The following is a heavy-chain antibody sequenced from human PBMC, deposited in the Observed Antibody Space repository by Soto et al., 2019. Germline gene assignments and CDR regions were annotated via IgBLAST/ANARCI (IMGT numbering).Heavy chain of an antibody. D-gene: IGHD5-18*01. CDR2: ISYDGSNK. CDR1: GFTFSSYA. V-gene: IGHV3-30-3*01. Sequence: XGSLGLSCAASGFTFSSYAMHGVRQAPGKGLEWVAVISYDGSNKYYADSVKGRFTISRDNSKNTLYLQMNSLRAEDTAVYYCARGRSAGMSTATDRRGHIDYWGQGTLVTVSS. CDR3: ARGRSAGMSTATDRRGHIDY. J-gene: IGHJ4*02.